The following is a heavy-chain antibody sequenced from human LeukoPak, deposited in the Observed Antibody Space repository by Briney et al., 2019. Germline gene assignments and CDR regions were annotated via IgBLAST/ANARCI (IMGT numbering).Heavy chain of an antibody. CDR2: ISWNSGSI. J-gene: IGHJ3*02. Sequence: RSGGSLRLSCAASGFTFDDYAMHWVRQAPGKGLEWVSGISWNSGSIGYADSVKGRFTISRDNAKNSLYLQMNSLRAEDTALYYCAKDIHLPDYGDYSGAFDIWGQGTMVTVSS. D-gene: IGHD4-17*01. CDR3: AKDIHLPDYGDYSGAFDI. CDR1: GFTFDDYA. V-gene: IGHV3-9*01.